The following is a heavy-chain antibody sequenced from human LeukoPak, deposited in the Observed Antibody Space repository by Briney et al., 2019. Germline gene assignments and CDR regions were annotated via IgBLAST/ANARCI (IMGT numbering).Heavy chain of an antibody. Sequence: ASVKVSCKASGYIFANYGITWVRQAPGRGLEWMGWISVYSDVSNYAQNFQGRLTMTTDTPTTTAYMELRSLRSDDTAVHFCARDFGLAATEAGYWGQGTLVTVSS. J-gene: IGHJ4*02. D-gene: IGHD6-13*01. CDR2: ISVYSDVS. V-gene: IGHV1-18*01. CDR3: ARDFGLAATEAGY. CDR1: GYIFANYG.